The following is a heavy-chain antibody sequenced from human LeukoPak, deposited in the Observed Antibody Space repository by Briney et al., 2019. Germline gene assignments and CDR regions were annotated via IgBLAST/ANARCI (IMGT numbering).Heavy chain of an antibody. V-gene: IGHV4-34*01. D-gene: IGHD3-10*01. J-gene: IGHJ5*02. CDR2: INHSVST. CDR1: GGSFSGYY. Sequence: PSETLSLTCAVYGGSFSGYYWSWIRQPPGKGLEWIGEINHSVSTNYNPSLKSRVTISVDTSKDQFSLKLSSVTAADTAVYYCARNTMVRGASPSHRLRFDPWGQGTLVTVSS. CDR3: ARNTMVRGASPSHRLRFDP.